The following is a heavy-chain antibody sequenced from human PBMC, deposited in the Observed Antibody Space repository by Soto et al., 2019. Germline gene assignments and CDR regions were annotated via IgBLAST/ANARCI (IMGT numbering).Heavy chain of an antibody. D-gene: IGHD2-15*01. CDR3: ARILGYCSGGSCDY. CDR1: GYTFTSFA. CDR2: INAGNGNT. Sequence: QVQLVQSGAEVKKPGASVKVSCKASGYTFTSFALHWVRQAPGQRLEWMGWINAGNGNTKYSQIFQGRVTITRDTSASTAYMELSSLRSKDTAVYYCARILGYCSGGSCDYWGQGTLVTVSS. J-gene: IGHJ4*02. V-gene: IGHV1-3*01.